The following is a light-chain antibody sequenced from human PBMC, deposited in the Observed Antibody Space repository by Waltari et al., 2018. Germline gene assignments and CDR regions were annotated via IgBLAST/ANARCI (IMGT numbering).Light chain of an antibody. CDR3: QQRSGWPPSIT. Sequence: EIVLTQSPATLSLSPGDRATLSCRASQSVGNFLAWYQHKPGQAPRLLIYDASNRATGIPATFSGSGSGTDFTLTISSLQPEDFALYYCQQRSGWPPSITIGQGTRLEI. CDR1: QSVGNF. V-gene: IGKV3-11*01. J-gene: IGKJ5*01. CDR2: DAS.